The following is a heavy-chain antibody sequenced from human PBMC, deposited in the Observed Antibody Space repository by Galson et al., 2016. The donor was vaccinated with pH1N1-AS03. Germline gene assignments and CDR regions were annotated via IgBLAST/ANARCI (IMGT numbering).Heavy chain of an antibody. CDR2: ISHDETGE. V-gene: IGHV3-30*03. CDR3: ARDLRGSSRPFDY. D-gene: IGHD6-13*01. J-gene: IGHJ4*02. CDR1: GFTFRNFG. Sequence: SLRLSCAASGFTFRNFGMHWVRQAPGKGPEWVGVISHDETGEWYADSVKGRFTISRDDSKNTLHLQMNSLRAEDTALYNCARDLRGSSRPFDYWGQGTLVTVSS.